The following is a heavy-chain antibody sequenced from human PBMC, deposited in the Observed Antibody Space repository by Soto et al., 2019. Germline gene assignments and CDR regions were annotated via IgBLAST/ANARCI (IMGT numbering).Heavy chain of an antibody. Sequence: SETLSLTCTVSGGSVSSGSYYWSWIRQPPGKGLEWIGYIYYSGSTNYNPSLKSRVTISVDTSKNQFSLKLSSVTAADTAVYYCARDDSSDSSYYYYGMDVWGQGTTVTV. CDR3: ARDDSSDSSYYYYGMDV. D-gene: IGHD6-19*01. J-gene: IGHJ6*02. CDR1: GGSVSSGSYY. CDR2: IYYSGST. V-gene: IGHV4-61*01.